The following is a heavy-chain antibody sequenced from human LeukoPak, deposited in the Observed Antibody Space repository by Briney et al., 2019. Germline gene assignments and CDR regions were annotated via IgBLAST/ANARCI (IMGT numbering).Heavy chain of an antibody. CDR1: GGSISSGDYY. V-gene: IGHV4-30-4*08. D-gene: IGHD3-3*01. CDR2: IYYSGST. CDR3: ARGPYYDFWSGYQPNWFDP. J-gene: IGHJ5*02. Sequence: PSETLSLTCTVSGGSISSGDYYWSWIRQPPGKGLEWIGYIYYSGSTYYNPSLKSRVTISVGTSKYQFSLKLSSVTAADTAVYYCARGPYYDFWSGYQPNWFDPWGQGTLVTVSS.